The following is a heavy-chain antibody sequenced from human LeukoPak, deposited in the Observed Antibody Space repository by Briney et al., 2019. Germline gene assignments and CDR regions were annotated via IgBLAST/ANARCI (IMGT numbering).Heavy chain of an antibody. V-gene: IGHV3-30*02. J-gene: IGHJ4*02. CDR3: ARDYGAKGY. CDR2: IGYDGSNK. D-gene: IGHD4-17*01. CDR1: GFTFSSYG. Sequence: PGGSLRLSCAASGFTFSSYGMHWVRQAPGKGLEWVAFIGYDGSNKYYADSVKGRFTISRDNSKNTLYLQMNSLRAEDTAVYYRARDYGAKGYWGQGTLVTVSS.